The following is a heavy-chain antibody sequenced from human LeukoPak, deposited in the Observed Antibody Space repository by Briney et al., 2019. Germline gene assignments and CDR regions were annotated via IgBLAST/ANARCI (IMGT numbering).Heavy chain of an antibody. Sequence: ASVKVSCKASGYTFTDYYMHWVQQAPGKGLEWMGRVDPEDGGTIYAEKFQGRVTITADTSTDTAYMELSSLRSEDTAVYYCATVGYYDSSGYSWGQGTLVTVSS. CDR3: ATVGYYDSSGYS. CDR2: VDPEDGGT. D-gene: IGHD3-22*01. CDR1: GYTFTDYY. V-gene: IGHV1-69-2*01. J-gene: IGHJ4*02.